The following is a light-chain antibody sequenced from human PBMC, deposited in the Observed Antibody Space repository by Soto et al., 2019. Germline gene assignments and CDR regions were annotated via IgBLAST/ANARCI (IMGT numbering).Light chain of an antibody. CDR1: QNLGTLY. CDR2: SAS. CDR3: QQYAGSPRT. J-gene: IGKJ1*01. V-gene: IGKV3-20*01. Sequence: EIVLRQSPGTLSLSPGDRGTRSCRASQNLGTLYLAWFQQKSGQAPRLLIYSASRRATGIPDRFTGSGSGTDFTLTINRVEPEDFAVYFCQQYAGSPRTFGQGTKVDIK.